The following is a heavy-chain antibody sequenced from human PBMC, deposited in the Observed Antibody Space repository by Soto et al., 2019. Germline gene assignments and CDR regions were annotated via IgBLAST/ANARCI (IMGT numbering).Heavy chain of an antibody. CDR2: ISYDGSNK. Sequence: QVQLVESGGGVVQPGRSLRLSCAASGFTFSSYAMHWVRQAPGKGLEWVAVISYDGSNKYYADSVKGRFTISRGNSKNTLYLQMNSLRAEDTAVYYCARPEYSSSFYYYYGMDVWGQGTTVTVSS. V-gene: IGHV3-30-3*01. CDR3: ARPEYSSSFYYYYGMDV. D-gene: IGHD6-13*01. J-gene: IGHJ6*02. CDR1: GFTFSSYA.